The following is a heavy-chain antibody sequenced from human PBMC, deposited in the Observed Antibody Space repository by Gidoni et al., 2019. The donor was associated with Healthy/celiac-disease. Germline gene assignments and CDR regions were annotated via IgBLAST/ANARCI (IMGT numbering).Heavy chain of an antibody. D-gene: IGHD6-6*01. Sequence: EVQLVESGGGLVPPGGSLRPSCSASGFTFSSYAMHWVRQAPGKGLEYVSAISSNGGSTYYADSVKGRFTISRDNSKNTLYLQMSSLRAEDTAVYYCVREYSSSSVDYWGQGTLVTVSS. CDR2: ISSNGGST. V-gene: IGHV3-64D*06. CDR1: GFTFSSYA. CDR3: VREYSSSSVDY. J-gene: IGHJ4*02.